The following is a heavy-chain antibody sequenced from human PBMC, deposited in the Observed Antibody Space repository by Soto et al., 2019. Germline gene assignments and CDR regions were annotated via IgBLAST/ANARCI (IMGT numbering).Heavy chain of an antibody. CDR3: ARMGDVPYYYYGMDV. CDR2: INGYNGNT. V-gene: IGHV1-18*01. Sequence: QVQLVQSGAEVKKPGASVKVSCKASGYIFTSYGVSWVRQAPGQGLEWLGWINGYNGNTNYGQNFQGRVTMTTDTSTSTVYMELRSLRSDDTAVYYCARMGDVPYYYYGMDVWGQGTTVIVSS. CDR1: GYIFTSYG. D-gene: IGHD3-16*01. J-gene: IGHJ6*02.